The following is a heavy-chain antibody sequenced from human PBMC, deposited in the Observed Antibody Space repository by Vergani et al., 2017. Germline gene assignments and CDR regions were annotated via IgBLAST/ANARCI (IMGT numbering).Heavy chain of an antibody. CDR1: GYSISSGYF. CDR3: ARHLRGYSYGVFDY. V-gene: IGHV4-38-2*02. D-gene: IGHD5-18*01. J-gene: IGHJ4*02. CDR2: IDRTGRT. Sequence: QVQLQESGPRLVKPSETLSLICSVSGYSISSGYFWGWIRQSPGKGLEWLGTIDRTGRTHLSPSLKSRLTSSVDTTKNQFSLRLTSATAADTAVYYCARHLRGYSYGVFDYWGQGGEVTVSS.